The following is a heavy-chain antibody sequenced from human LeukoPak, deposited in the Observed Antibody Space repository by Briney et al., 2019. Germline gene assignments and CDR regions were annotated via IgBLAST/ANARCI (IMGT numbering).Heavy chain of an antibody. Sequence: SETLSLTCTVSGGSIRSYYWSWLRQPPGKGLEWMGYIYYSGNTNYNPSLKSRVTISVDTSKNQFSLRLSSVTAADTAVYYCARTSIAAAGTIDDWGQGTLVTVSS. J-gene: IGHJ4*02. CDR3: ARTSIAAAGTIDD. V-gene: IGHV4-59*08. CDR2: IYYSGNT. CDR1: GGSIRSYY. D-gene: IGHD6-13*01.